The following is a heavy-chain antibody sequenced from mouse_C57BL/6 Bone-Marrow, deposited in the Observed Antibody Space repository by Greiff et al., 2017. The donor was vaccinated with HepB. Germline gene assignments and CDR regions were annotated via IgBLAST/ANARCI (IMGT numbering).Heavy chain of an antibody. D-gene: IGHD1-2*01. J-gene: IGHJ2*01. CDR2: IYPGSGST. Sequence: QVQLKQPGAELVKPGASVKMSCKASGYTFTSYWITWVKQRPGQGLEWIGDIYPGSGSTNYNEKFKSKATLTVDTSSSTAYMQLSSLTSEDSAVYYCARRLRPIVCYFDYLLQDTTLTVSS. V-gene: IGHV1-55*01. CDR1: GYTFTSYW. CDR3: ARRLRPIVCYFDY.